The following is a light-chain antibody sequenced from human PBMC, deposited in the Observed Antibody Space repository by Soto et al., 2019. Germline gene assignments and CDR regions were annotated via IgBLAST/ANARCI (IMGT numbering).Light chain of an antibody. J-gene: IGKJ1*01. CDR1: QTISNY. CDR3: QQSYSIPQT. V-gene: IGKV1-39*01. CDR2: GAS. Sequence: DIHMTQSPSSLSASVGDRVTITCRASQTISNYLNWYQQKPGKAPKLLIYGASSLQSGVPSSFSGTGSGTDFTLTISSLQPEDFATYYCQQSYSIPQTFGQGTQVEIK.